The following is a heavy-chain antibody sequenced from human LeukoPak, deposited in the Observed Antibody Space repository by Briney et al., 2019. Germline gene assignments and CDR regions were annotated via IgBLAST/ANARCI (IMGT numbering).Heavy chain of an antibody. D-gene: IGHD1-26*01. CDR3: ARDKAVGPTLLDY. Sequence: PGGSLRLSCEASGFSFSSYNMDWVRQAPGKGPEWVANIKQDESEKYYVDSVKGRFTISRDNAKNSLYLQMNSLRAEDTAVYYCARDKAVGPTLLDYWGQGTLVTVSS. CDR1: GFSFSSYN. J-gene: IGHJ4*02. V-gene: IGHV3-7*01. CDR2: IKQDESEK.